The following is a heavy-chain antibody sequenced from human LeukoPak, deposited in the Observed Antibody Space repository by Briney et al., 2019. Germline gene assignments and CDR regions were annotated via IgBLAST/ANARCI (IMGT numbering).Heavy chain of an antibody. V-gene: IGHV1-18*01. Sequence: ASVKVSCKASGYTFTSYGISWVRQAPGQGLEWMGWISAYNGNTNYAQKLQGRVTMTTDTSTSTAHMELGSLRSDDTAVYYCARGDIVVVPAATTRYYYYMDVWGEGTTVTVSS. CDR3: ARGDIVVVPAATTRYYYYMDV. D-gene: IGHD2-2*01. CDR1: GYTFTSYG. J-gene: IGHJ6*03. CDR2: ISAYNGNT.